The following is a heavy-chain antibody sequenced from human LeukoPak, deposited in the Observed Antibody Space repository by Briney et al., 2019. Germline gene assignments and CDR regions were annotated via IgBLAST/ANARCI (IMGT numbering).Heavy chain of an antibody. D-gene: IGHD3-3*01. CDR2: ISGSGGST. CDR3: ATDFWSGYYSLYYFDY. V-gene: IGHV3-23*01. CDR1: GFTFSSYA. J-gene: IGHJ4*02. Sequence: PGGSLRLSCAASGFTFSSYAMSWVRQAPGKGLEWVSAISGSGGSTYYADSVKGRFTISRDNSKNTLYLQMNSLRAEDTAVYYCATDFWSGYYSLYYFDYWGQGTLVTVSS.